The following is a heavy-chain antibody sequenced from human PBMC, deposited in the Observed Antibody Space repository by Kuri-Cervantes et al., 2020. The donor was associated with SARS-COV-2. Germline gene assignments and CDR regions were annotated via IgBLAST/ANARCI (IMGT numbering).Heavy chain of an antibody. J-gene: IGHJ4*02. CDR1: GFTFSSYA. V-gene: IGHV3-23*01. CDR2: ISGSGGST. D-gene: IGHD3-10*01. CDR3: AKDPGFRELLYYFDH. Sequence: GESLKISCAASGFTFSSYAMSWVRQAPGKGLEWVSAISGSGGSTYYADSVKGRLTISRDNSKNTLYLQMNSLRAEDTAVYYCAKDPGFRELLYYFDHWGQGPWSPSPQ.